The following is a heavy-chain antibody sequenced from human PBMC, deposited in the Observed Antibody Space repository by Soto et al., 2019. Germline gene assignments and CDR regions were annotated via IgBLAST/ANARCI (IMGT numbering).Heavy chain of an antibody. Sequence: QITLKESGPTLVKPTQTLTLTCIFSGFSLSTSGVGVGWIRQPPGKALEWLALIYWDDDKRYSPSLKSRPTISKXXSKNRVVLIMTNMDPVDTATYSCVHRERDDPLISNWGQGTLVTVSS. J-gene: IGHJ4*02. D-gene: IGHD1-1*01. V-gene: IGHV2-5*02. CDR3: VHRERDDPLISN. CDR2: IYWDDDK. CDR1: GFSLSTSGVG.